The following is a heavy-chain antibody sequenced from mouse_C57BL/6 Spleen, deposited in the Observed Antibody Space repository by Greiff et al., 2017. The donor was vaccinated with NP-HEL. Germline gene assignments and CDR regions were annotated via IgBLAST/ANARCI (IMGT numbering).Heavy chain of an antibody. CDR1: GFNIKDYY. CDR2: IDPEDGET. J-gene: IGHJ4*01. Sequence: EVQRVESGAELVKPGASVKLSCTASGFNIKDYYMHWVKQRTEQGLEWIGRIDPEDGETKYAPKFQGKATITADTSSNTAYLQLSSLTSEDTAVYYCARGYGSSYDYAMDYWGQGTSVTVSS. CDR3: ARGYGSSYDYAMDY. D-gene: IGHD1-1*01. V-gene: IGHV14-2*01.